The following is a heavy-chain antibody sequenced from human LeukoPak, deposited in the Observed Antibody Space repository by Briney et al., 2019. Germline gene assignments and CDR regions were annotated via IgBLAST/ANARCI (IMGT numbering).Heavy chain of an antibody. CDR1: GGSISSGSYY. CDR2: IYTSGST. J-gene: IGHJ4*02. V-gene: IGHV4-61*02. D-gene: IGHD6-6*01. CDR3: ARDDRYRGSSQGDY. Sequence: SETLPLTCTVSGGSISSGSYYWSWIRQPAGKELEWIGRIYTSGSTNYNPSLKSRVTISVDTSKNQFSLKLSSVTAADTAVYYCARDDRYRGSSQGDYWGQGTLVTVSS.